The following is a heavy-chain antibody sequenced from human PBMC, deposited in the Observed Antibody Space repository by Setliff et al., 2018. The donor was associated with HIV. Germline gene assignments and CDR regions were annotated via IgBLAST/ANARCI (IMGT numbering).Heavy chain of an antibody. V-gene: IGHV1-18*01. CDR2: INNHSGYT. CDR3: ARGKTWLRFLDY. Sequence: ASVKVSCKASGYTFNNYGISWGRQAPGQGLEWMGWINNHSGYTNYAQNVQGRVTVTMDTSTSTSYMELRSLNSDDTAVYYCARGKTWLRFLDYWGQGTLVTVSS. D-gene: IGHD5-12*01. J-gene: IGHJ4*02. CDR1: GYTFNNYG.